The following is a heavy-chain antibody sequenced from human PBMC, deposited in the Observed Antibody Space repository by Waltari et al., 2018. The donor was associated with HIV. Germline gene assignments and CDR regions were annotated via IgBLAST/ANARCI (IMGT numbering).Heavy chain of an antibody. D-gene: IGHD3-3*01. J-gene: IGHJ5*02. CDR2: INPNSGGT. CDR3: VRDFKGAVTIFGVVHNWFDP. Sequence: QVQLVQSGAEVRKTGASVKVSCKASGYTFTGSFLHWVRQAPGQGLEWMGWINPNSGGTNYAQKFQDRVTMTRDTSISTAYMELSRLRSDDTAVYYCVRDFKGAVTIFGVVHNWFDPWGQGTLVTVSS. V-gene: IGHV1-2*02. CDR1: GYTFTGSF.